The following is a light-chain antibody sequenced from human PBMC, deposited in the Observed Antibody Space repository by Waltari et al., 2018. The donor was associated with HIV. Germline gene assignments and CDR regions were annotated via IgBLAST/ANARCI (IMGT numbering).Light chain of an antibody. CDR1: SSNIGAGFD. J-gene: IGLJ2*01. Sequence: HSVLTQPPSVSGAPGQRVTISCTGSSSNIGAGFDVHWYQQLPGTAPRLLIYSNNQRPSGVPDRFSGSKSGTSASLAISGLQSEDEADYYCATWDDSPNGPVFGGGTKLTVL. CDR3: ATWDDSPNGPV. V-gene: IGLV1-44*01. CDR2: SNN.